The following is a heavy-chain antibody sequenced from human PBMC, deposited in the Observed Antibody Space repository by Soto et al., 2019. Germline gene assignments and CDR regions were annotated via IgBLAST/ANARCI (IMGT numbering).Heavy chain of an antibody. D-gene: IGHD3-10*01. CDR3: ARETPSYYYGSGSYPPSYYYYGMDV. V-gene: IGHV4-34*01. CDR2: INHSGST. J-gene: IGHJ6*02. Sequence: SETLSLTCAVYGGSFSGYYWSWIRQPPGKGLEWIGEINHSGSTNYNPSLKSRVTISVDTSKNQFSLKLSSVTAVDTAVYYCARETPSYYYGSGSYPPSYYYYGMDVWGQGTTVTVSS. CDR1: GGSFSGYY.